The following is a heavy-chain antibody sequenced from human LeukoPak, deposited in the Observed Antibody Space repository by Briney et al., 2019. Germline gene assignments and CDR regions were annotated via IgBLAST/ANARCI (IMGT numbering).Heavy chain of an antibody. CDR1: GFTVSRNY. CDR2: ISSSSSYI. J-gene: IGHJ4*02. CDR3: ARAHNWKYGTFDY. Sequence: GGSLRLPCAASGFTVSRNYMSWVRQAPGKGLEWVSCISSSSSYIYYADSVKGRFTISRDNAKNSLYLQMNSLRVEDTAVYYCARAHNWKYGTFDYWGQGTLVTVSS. V-gene: IGHV3-21*01. D-gene: IGHD1-7*01.